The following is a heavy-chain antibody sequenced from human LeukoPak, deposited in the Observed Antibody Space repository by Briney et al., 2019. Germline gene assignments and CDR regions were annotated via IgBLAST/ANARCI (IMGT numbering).Heavy chain of an antibody. Sequence: GGSLRLSCAASGFTVSSNYMSWVRQAPGKGLEWVSVISGSGSSTYYADSAKGRFTISRDNSKSTLYLQMNSLRAEDTALYYCAKDYSSNWYYFDSWGQGTLVTVSS. CDR3: AKDYSSNWYYFDS. V-gene: IGHV3-23*01. CDR1: GFTVSSNY. J-gene: IGHJ4*02. D-gene: IGHD6-13*01. CDR2: ISGSGSST.